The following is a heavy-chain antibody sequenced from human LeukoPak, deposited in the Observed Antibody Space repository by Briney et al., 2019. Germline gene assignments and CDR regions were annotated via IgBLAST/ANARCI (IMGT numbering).Heavy chain of an antibody. CDR3: ARAPRNDGWFDP. D-gene: IGHD1-1*01. CDR1: GGSFIGYY. J-gene: IGHJ5*02. Sequence: SETLSLTCAVYGGSFIGYYWSWIRQPPGKGLEWIREINHSGSTNYNPSLKSRVTISVDTSKNQFSLKLSSVTAADTAVYYCARAPRNDGWFDPWGQETLVTVSS. CDR2: INHSGST. V-gene: IGHV4-34*01.